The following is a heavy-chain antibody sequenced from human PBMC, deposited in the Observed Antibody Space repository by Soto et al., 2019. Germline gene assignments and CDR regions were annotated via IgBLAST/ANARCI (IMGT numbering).Heavy chain of an antibody. J-gene: IGHJ5*02. CDR3: VREGLITSWFAP. Sequence: GGSLRLSCAASGFNFSSHWMSWVRQAPGKRLEWVANIKQDGSEKYYVDSVKGRFTISRDNAKNSLYVQMNSLRAEDTAVYYCVREGLITSWFAPWGQGTLVTVSS. V-gene: IGHV3-7*03. D-gene: IGHD3-10*01. CDR2: IKQDGSEK. CDR1: GFNFSSHW.